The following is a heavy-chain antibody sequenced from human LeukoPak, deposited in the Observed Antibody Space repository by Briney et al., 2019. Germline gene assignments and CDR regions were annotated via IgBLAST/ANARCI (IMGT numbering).Heavy chain of an antibody. CDR3: ARDAYYYDSSGYYLPAGADY. D-gene: IGHD3-22*01. CDR2: IKQDGSEK. CDR1: GFTFSSYW. J-gene: IGHJ4*02. V-gene: IGHV3-7*01. Sequence: GGSLRLSCAASGFTFSSYWMSWVRQAPGKGLEWVANIKQDGSEKYYVDSVKGRFTISRDNAKNSLYLQMNSLRAEDTAVYYCARDAYYYDSSGYYLPAGADYWGQGTLVTVSS.